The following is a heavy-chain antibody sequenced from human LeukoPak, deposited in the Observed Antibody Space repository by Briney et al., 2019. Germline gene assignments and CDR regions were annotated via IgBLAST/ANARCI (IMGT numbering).Heavy chain of an antibody. CDR2: ISGTTGRT. CDR1: GFTFTIHA. V-gene: IGHV3-23*01. J-gene: IGHJ6*02. D-gene: IGHD2-21*01. Sequence: GGSLRLSCATSGFTFTIHAMTWARQAPGKGLEWVSGISGTTGRTFYGDSVKGRFTVSRDNSRDTLYLQMHSLRGEDAAVYFCARVACGTESYYRLDVWGQGTTVTLSS. CDR3: ARVACGTESYYRLDV.